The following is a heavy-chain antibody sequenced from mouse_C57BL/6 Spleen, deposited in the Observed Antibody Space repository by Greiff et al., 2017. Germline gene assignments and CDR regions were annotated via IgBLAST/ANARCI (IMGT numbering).Heavy chain of an antibody. CDR3: ARPDYGNYVAFAY. Sequence: VQLQQSGAELVRPGTSVKVSCKASGYAFTNYLIEWVKQRPGQGLEWIGVINPGSGGTNYNEKFKGKATLTADKSSSTAHMQLSSLTAEDSSVYFCARPDYGNYVAFAYWGQGTLVTVSA. CDR2: INPGSGGT. CDR1: GYAFTNYL. J-gene: IGHJ3*01. D-gene: IGHD2-1*01. V-gene: IGHV1-54*01.